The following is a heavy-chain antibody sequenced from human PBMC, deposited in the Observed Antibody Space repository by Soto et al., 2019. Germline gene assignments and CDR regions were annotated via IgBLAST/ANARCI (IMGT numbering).Heavy chain of an antibody. V-gene: IGHV3-74*01. J-gene: IGHJ4*02. D-gene: IGHD5-18*01. CDR1: GFTFISYW. CDR3: ARAVDTAIDFDY. CDR2: IKSDGSSP. Sequence: EVQLVESGGGLVKPGGSLRLSFAASGFTFISYWLHWFGQPPGKGRVWVSRIKSDGSSPSYADPVKGRFTISRDNAKNTLYLQMNSLRAEDTAVYYCARAVDTAIDFDYWGQGTLVTVSS.